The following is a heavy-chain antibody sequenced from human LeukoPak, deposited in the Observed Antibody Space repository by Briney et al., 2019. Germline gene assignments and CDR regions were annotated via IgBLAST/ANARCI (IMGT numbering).Heavy chain of an antibody. D-gene: IGHD6-13*01. CDR2: VYTSGAT. CDR3: ARGPAAGAVWDLGTFDN. V-gene: IGHV4-4*07. J-gene: IGHJ4*02. CDR1: GGSISNFY. Sequence: SETLSLTCTVSGGSISNFYWSWIRQPAGKGLEWIGRVYTSGATNYNPALKTRVTVSVDPSKNQFSLKLKSLTAADTAVYFCARGPAAGAVWDLGTFDNWGQGSLVIVSS.